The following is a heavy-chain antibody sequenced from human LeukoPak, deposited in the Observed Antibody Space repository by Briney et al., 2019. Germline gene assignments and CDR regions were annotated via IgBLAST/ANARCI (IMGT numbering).Heavy chain of an antibody. V-gene: IGHV3-74*01. J-gene: IGHJ4*02. CDR3: ARGEYHQDGIGSNRFDN. CDR2: INSDGSST. CDR1: GFTFSSYW. Sequence: PGGSLRLSCAASGFTFSSYWMHWVRQAPGKGLVWVSRINSDGSSTSYADSVKGRFTISRDNAKNTLYLQMTSLRPEDTAVYYCARGEYHQDGIGSNRFDNWGQGALVTVSS. D-gene: IGHD5-24*01.